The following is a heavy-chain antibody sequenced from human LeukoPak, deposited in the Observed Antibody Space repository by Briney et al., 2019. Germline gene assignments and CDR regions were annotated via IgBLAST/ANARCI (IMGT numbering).Heavy chain of an antibody. D-gene: IGHD2-15*01. V-gene: IGHV1-2*02. Sequence: ASVKVSCKASGYTFTGYYMHWVRQAPGQGLEWMGWINPNSGGTNYAQKFQGRVTMTRGTSISTAYMELSRLRSDDTAVYYCARESAIDCSGGSCYSDFDPWGQGTLVTVSS. CDR1: GYTFTGYY. CDR3: ARESAIDCSGGSCYSDFDP. J-gene: IGHJ5*02. CDR2: INPNSGGT.